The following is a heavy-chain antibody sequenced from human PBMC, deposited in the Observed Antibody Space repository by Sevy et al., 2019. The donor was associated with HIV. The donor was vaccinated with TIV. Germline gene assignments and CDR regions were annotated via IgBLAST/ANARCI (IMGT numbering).Heavy chain of an antibody. V-gene: IGHV3-7*01. CDR2: IRQDGNEI. Sequence: GGSLRLSCVASGFTFDNYWMQWVRQAPGKGLEWVANIRQDGNEIYYADSVKGRFTISRDNAKESLYLQMSNLRVEDTAIYYCPRRYFDLWGQGILVTVSS. CDR3: PRRYFDL. J-gene: IGHJ4*02. CDR1: GFTFDNYW.